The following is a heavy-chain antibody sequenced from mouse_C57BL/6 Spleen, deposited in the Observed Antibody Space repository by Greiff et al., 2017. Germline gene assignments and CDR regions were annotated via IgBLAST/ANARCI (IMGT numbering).Heavy chain of an antibody. CDR1: GYTFTSYW. J-gene: IGHJ4*01. Sequence: QVQLQQPGAELVKPGASVKLSCKASGYTFTSYWIDWVKQRPGQGLEWIGMIHPKSGSTNYNEKFKSKATLTVDKSSSTAYVQLSSLTSEVSAVYYCARKTAQAHLDYWGQGTSVTVSS. CDR2: IHPKSGST. CDR3: ARKTAQAHLDY. V-gene: IGHV1-64*01. D-gene: IGHD3-2*02.